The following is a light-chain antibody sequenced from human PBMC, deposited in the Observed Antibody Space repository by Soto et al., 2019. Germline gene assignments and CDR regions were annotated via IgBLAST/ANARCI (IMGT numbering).Light chain of an antibody. CDR1: QNISNY. J-gene: IGKJ1*01. V-gene: IGKV3-11*01. CDR2: DVS. Sequence: EIVLTEYPATLSLSPGKRATLSCRASQNISNYLIWYQQKPGQAPRLLIYDVSNRATGIPARFSGSGSETEFTLTISSLQPEDFAIYYCHQYNNWPSWTFGQGTKVDIK. CDR3: HQYNNWPSWT.